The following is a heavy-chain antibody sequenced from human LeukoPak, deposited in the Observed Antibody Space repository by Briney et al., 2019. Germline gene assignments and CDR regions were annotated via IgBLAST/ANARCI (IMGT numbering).Heavy chain of an antibody. V-gene: IGHV3-33*01. CDR2: IGSDVSNK. CDR3: ARGSGLVVRGDAMDV. Sequence: GGSLRLSCSASGFTFSRHGMHWVRQAPGKGLEWVAIIGSDVSNKYFADSVKGRFTVSRDNSKNTMFLQMNSLRAEDTAVYYCARGSGLVVRGDAMDVWGQGTTVTVFS. CDR1: GFTFSRHG. J-gene: IGHJ6*02. D-gene: IGHD3-22*01.